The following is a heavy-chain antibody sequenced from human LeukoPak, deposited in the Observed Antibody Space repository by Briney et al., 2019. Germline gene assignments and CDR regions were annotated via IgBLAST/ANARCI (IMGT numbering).Heavy chain of an antibody. CDR1: GFNFNKFW. Sequence: GGSLRLSCATSGFNFNKFWMTWVRQAPGKGPEWVANIKQDGSEKYYVDSVKGRFTISRDNAKNSLYLQMNSLRAEDTAVYYCARDRRWKYSSSSFWFDPWGQGTLVTVSS. CDR3: ARDRRWKYSSSSFWFDP. D-gene: IGHD6-6*01. J-gene: IGHJ5*02. CDR2: IKQDGSEK. V-gene: IGHV3-7*01.